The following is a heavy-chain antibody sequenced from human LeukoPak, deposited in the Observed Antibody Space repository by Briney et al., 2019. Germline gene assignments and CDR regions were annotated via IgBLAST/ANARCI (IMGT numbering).Heavy chain of an antibody. J-gene: IGHJ4*02. Sequence: ASVKVSCKASGYTFRSYEINWVRPAPGQGLEWVGWIYPNSGKTGYAQKFQGRVTMTRDTSTETAFMELSSLKFDDTAIFYCARGHYGGNRYFDIWGQGTLVTVSS. V-gene: IGHV1-8*01. CDR2: IYPNSGKT. CDR3: ARGHYGGNRYFDI. D-gene: IGHD4-23*01. CDR1: GYTFRSYE.